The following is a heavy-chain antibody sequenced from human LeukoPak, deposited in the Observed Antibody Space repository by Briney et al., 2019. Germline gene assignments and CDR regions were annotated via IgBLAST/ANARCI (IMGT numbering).Heavy chain of an antibody. CDR3: ARDWGVSARPGYMDV. CDR2: IYYSGST. V-gene: IGHV4-59*01. J-gene: IGHJ6*03. Sequence: SESLALTCAAYGGSFSSYYWSWIRQPPGKGLEWIGYIYYSGSTKYNPSLKSRVTISVDTSKNQFSLRLSSVTAADTAVYYCARDWGVSARPGYMDVWGKGTTVTVSS. CDR1: GGSFSSYY. D-gene: IGHD6-6*01.